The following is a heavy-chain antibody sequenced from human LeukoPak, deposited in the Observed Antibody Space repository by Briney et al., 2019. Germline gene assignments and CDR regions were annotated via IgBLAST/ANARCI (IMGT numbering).Heavy chain of an antibody. D-gene: IGHD6-19*01. Sequence: GGSLRLSCAASGFTFSDYYMSWIRQAPGKGLEWVSYISSTSSYTNYADSVMGRYTISRDNAQNSLYLQMNSLRAEDTAVYYCARVGSSGWFFDFWGQGTLVTVSS. J-gene: IGHJ4*02. CDR1: GFTFSDYY. CDR2: ISSTSSYT. CDR3: ARVGSSGWFFDF. V-gene: IGHV3-11*06.